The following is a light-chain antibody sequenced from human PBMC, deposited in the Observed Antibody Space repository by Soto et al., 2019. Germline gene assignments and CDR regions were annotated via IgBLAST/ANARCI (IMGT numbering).Light chain of an antibody. J-gene: IGLJ2*01. CDR1: SSNIGSNT. V-gene: IGLV1-44*01. Sequence: QSVLTQPPSASATPGQRVTISCSGSSSNIGSNTVNWYQQLPGTAPKLLMYKSNQRPSGVPDRFSGSKSGTSASLAITGLQAGDEAVYYCQSYDSSLSGVVFGGGTKLTVL. CDR2: KSN. CDR3: QSYDSSLSGVV.